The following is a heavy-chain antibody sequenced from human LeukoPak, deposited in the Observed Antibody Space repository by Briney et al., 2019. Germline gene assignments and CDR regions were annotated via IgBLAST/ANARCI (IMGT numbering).Heavy chain of an antibody. CDR2: INPNGDRT. CDR3: ARDMSTRVTPISYAFDV. D-gene: IGHD4-23*01. J-gene: IGHJ3*01. CDR1: ENTFTNYY. V-gene: IGHV1-46*01. Sequence: ASVKVSCKASENTFTNYYMHWVRQAPGQGLEWLGIINPNGDRTNYARTFQGRVTMTRDTSTTTVYMELSSLRSEGTAVYYCARDMSTRVTPISYAFDVWGQGTMVTVSS.